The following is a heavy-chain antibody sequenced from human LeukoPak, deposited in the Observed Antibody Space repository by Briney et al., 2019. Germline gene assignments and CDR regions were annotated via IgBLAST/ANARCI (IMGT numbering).Heavy chain of an antibody. Sequence: PSETLSLTCAVYGGSFSGYYWSWIRQPPGKGLEWIGEINHSGSTNYNPSLKSRVTISVDTSKNQFSLKLSSVTAADTAVYYCARLEDCSSTSCYNPGAFDIWGQGTMVTVSS. CDR3: ARLEDCSSTSCYNPGAFDI. CDR2: INHSGST. D-gene: IGHD2-2*02. CDR1: GGSFSGYY. J-gene: IGHJ3*02. V-gene: IGHV4-34*01.